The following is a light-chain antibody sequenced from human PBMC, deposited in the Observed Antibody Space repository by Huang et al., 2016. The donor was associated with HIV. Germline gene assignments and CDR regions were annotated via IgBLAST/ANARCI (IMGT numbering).Light chain of an antibody. CDR1: QSVSSSY. V-gene: IGKV3-20*01. Sequence: EIVLTQSPGTLSLSPGERATLYCRASQSVSSSYLAWYQQKPGQAPRLLSYGAASRATGIPDRFSGSGSETDFTLTISRLEPEDFAVYYCQQYNNLRYTFGQGTKLEIK. CDR3: QQYNNLRYT. CDR2: GAA. J-gene: IGKJ2*01.